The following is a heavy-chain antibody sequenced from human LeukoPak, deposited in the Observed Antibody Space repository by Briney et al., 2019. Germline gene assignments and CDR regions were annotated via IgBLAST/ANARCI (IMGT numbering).Heavy chain of an antibody. Sequence: SETLSLTCTVSSGSISGHFWSWIRQPPGKGLEWIGFVSYSGDTNYSPSFNGRVTISLDTSKSQFSLNLNSVTAADTAVYFCARGGASSRYFGYWGQGTLVTVSS. CDR3: ARGGASSRYFGY. J-gene: IGHJ4*02. CDR2: VSYSGDT. D-gene: IGHD1-26*01. V-gene: IGHV4-59*11. CDR1: SGSISGHF.